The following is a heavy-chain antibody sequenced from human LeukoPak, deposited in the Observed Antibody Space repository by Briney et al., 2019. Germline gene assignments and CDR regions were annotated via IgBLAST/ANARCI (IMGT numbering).Heavy chain of an antibody. V-gene: IGHV1-69*05. D-gene: IGHD1-1*01. CDR2: IIPIFGTA. J-gene: IGHJ3*02. CDR3: ARAGERDLMQFTNDHDAFDI. CDR1: GGTFSSYA. Sequence: SVKVSRKASGGTFSSYAISWVRQAPRQGLEWMGGIIPIFGTANYAQKFQGRVTITTDESTSTAYMELSSLRSEDTAVYYCARAGERDLMQFTNDHDAFDIWGQGTMVTVSS.